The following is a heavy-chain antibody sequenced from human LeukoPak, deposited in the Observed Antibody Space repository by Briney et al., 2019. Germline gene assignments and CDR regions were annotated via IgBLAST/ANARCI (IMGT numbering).Heavy chain of an antibody. CDR2: MSGSGGST. V-gene: IGHV3-23*01. D-gene: IGHD4-17*01. J-gene: IGHJ4*02. CDR3: AKDRGDDGPYYFDY. CDR1: GFTFSSYA. Sequence: PGGSLRLSCAASGFTFSSYAMSWVRQAPGKGLEWVSSMSGSGGSTYYADSVKGRFTISRDDSKNTLYLQMNSLRAEDTAVYYCAKDRGDDGPYYFDYWGQGTLVTVSS.